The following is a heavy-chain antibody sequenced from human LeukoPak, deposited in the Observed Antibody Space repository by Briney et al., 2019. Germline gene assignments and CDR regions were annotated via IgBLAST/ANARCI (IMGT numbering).Heavy chain of an antibody. V-gene: IGHV3-23*01. D-gene: IGHD3-3*01. CDR2: ISGSGGST. CDR1: GFTFSSYA. CDR3: AKGADFWSGYYLDY. J-gene: IGHJ4*02. Sequence: GGSLRLSCAASGFTFSSYAVSWVRQAPGKGLEWVSAISGSGGSTYYADSVKGRFTISRDNSKNTLYLQMNSLRAEDTAVYYCAKGADFWSGYYLDYWGQGTLVTVSS.